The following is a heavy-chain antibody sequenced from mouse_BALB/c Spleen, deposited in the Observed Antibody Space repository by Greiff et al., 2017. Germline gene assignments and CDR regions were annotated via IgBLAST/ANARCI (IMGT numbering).Heavy chain of an antibody. V-gene: IGHV3-2*02. CDR1: GYSITSDYA. CDR3: ARGLGVAWFAY. J-gene: IGHJ3*01. Sequence: DVQLQESGPGLVKPSQSLSLTCTVTGYSITSDYAWNWIRQFPGNKLEWMGYISYSGSTSYNPSLKSRISITRDTSKNQFFLQLNSVTTEDTATYYCARGLGVAWFAYWGQGTLVTVSA. D-gene: IGHD1-1*02. CDR2: ISYSGST.